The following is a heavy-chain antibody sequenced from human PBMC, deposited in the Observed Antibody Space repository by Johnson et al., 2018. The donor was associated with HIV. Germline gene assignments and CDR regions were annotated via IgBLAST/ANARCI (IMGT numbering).Heavy chain of an antibody. Sequence: VQLVESGGGLVQPGGSQRLSCAVSGFTFNTYWMHWVRQAPGKGLVWVARINWDGGSTGYADSVKGRFTISRDNARNSLYLQMNSLRAEDTALYYCARGAYSSSWHASDAFDIWGQGTMVTVSS. CDR3: ARGAYSSSWHASDAFDI. J-gene: IGHJ3*02. V-gene: IGHV3-74*02. CDR2: INWDGGST. CDR1: GFTFNTYW. D-gene: IGHD6-13*01.